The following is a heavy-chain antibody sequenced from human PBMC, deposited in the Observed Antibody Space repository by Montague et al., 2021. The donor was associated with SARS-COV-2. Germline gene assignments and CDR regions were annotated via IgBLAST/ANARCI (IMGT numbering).Heavy chain of an antibody. CDR3: ARVVAAAGTPVFDY. J-gene: IGHJ4*02. CDR1: GGSISSYY. D-gene: IGHD6-13*01. V-gene: IGHV4-59*01. Sequence: SETLSLTCTVSGGSISSYYWSWIRQPPGKGLEWIGYIYYSWSTNYNPSLKSRVTISVDTSKNQFSLKLSSVTAADTAVYYCARVVAAAGTPVFDYWGQGALVTVSS. CDR2: IYYSWST.